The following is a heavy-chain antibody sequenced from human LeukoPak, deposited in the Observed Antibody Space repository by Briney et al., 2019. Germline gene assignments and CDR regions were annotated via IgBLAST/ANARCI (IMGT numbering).Heavy chain of an antibody. D-gene: IGHD5-12*01. CDR1: GFTFSHYW. J-gene: IGHJ4*02. CDR3: VRDGGVRGYHLRDY. CDR2: INQDGSEE. V-gene: IGHV3-7*03. Sequence: TGGSLRLSCAASGFTFSHYWMTWVRQAPGKGLEWVAQINQDGSEEYYMDSVKARFTISRDNAKNSVFLQMNSLRAEDTAVYYCVRDGGVRGYHLRDYWGQGTLVTVSS.